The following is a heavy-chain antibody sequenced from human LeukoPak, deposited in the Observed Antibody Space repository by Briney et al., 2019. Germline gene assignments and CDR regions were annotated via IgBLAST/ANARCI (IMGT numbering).Heavy chain of an antibody. CDR2: IYSGGST. CDR1: GFTVSSNY. Sequence: GSLRLSCSASGFTVSSNYMSWVRQAPGKGLEWVSVIYSGGSTYYADSVKGRFTISRDKSKNTLYLQMNSLRAEDTAVYYCARVVPAATNWFDPWGQGTLVTVSS. V-gene: IGHV3-66*01. CDR3: ARVVPAATNWFDP. J-gene: IGHJ5*02. D-gene: IGHD2-2*01.